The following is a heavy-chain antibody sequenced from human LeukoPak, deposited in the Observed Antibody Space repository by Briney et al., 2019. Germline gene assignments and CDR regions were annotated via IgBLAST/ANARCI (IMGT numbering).Heavy chain of an antibody. J-gene: IGHJ4*02. CDR1: GFTFSIYS. CDR2: ISSGSNYI. CDR3: ARDPTMIEPFDY. Sequence: GGSLRLSCAASGFTFSIYSMNWVRQAPGKGLEWVSSISSGSNYIYYADSVKGRFTISRDNAKNSLYLQINSLRAEDTAVYYCARDPTMIEPFDYWGQGTLVTVSS. V-gene: IGHV3-21*01. D-gene: IGHD3-22*01.